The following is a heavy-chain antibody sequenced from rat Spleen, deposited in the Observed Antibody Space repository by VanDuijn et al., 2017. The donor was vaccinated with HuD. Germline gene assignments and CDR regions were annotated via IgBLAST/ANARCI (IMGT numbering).Heavy chain of an antibody. Sequence: EVQLVESGGGLVQPGRSLKLSCVASGFTFNDYYMAWVRQAPTKGLEWVATMSYDGSNTYYRDSVKGRFTISRDNAKSTLYLQMDSLRSEDTASYYCARQWYYFDYWGQGVMVTVSS. CDR2: MSYDGSNT. CDR3: ARQWYYFDY. V-gene: IGHV5-29*01. J-gene: IGHJ2*01. CDR1: GFTFNDYY. D-gene: IGHD1-1*01.